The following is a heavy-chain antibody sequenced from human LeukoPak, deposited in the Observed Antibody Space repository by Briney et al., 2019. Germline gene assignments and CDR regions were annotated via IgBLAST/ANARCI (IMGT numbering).Heavy chain of an antibody. Sequence: PSETLSLTCTVSGGSISSGSFYWSWIRQPAGKGLEWIGRIFTSGSTNYNPSLKSRVTISVDTSKNQFSLKLSSVTAADTAVYYCARDPSTYYDFWSGVDPWGQGTLVTVSS. CDR2: IFTSGST. CDR3: ARDPSTYYDFWSGVDP. J-gene: IGHJ5*02. D-gene: IGHD3-3*01. V-gene: IGHV4-61*02. CDR1: GGSISSGSFY.